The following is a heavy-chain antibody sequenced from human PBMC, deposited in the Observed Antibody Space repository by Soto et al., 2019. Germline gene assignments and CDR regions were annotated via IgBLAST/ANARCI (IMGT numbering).Heavy chain of an antibody. V-gene: IGHV3-7*05. CDR3: AKYRTRPSV. Sequence: GGALRLSCAASGFTFSSCWMTWLRQAPGKGLEWVASIKEDGSEKFIVDSVKGRFTISRDNAKNSLYLQMHSLRAEDTAVYYCAKYRTRPSVWGQGTMVTVSS. CDR2: IKEDGSEK. J-gene: IGHJ3*01. D-gene: IGHD3-16*02. CDR1: GFTFSSCW.